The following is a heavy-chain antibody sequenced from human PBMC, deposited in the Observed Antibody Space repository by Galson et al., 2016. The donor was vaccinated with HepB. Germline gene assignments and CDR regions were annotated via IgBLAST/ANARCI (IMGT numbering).Heavy chain of an antibody. CDR1: GYSFNNYW. V-gene: IGHV5-51*01. CDR2: IYPGDSDT. J-gene: IGHJ4*02. CDR3: ARNPSSPSAPKGADY. Sequence: QSGAEVKKPGESLKISCKGSGYSFNNYWIAWVRQLPEKGLEWMGSIYPGDSDTRYSPSLRGQVTISAHRSLSTAYLQWSSLKASDTAMYYCARNPSSPSAPKGADYWGQGTLVTVSS. D-gene: IGHD6-19*01.